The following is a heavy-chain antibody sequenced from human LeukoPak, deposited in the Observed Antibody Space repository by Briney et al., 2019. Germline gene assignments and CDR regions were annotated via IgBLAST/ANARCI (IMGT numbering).Heavy chain of an antibody. Sequence: PSETLSLTCTVSGGSISSYYWSWIRQPPGKGLEWIGYIYYSGSTNYNPSLKGRVTISVDTSKNQFSLKLSSVTAADTAVYYCARGGVNGYYYFDYWGQGTLVTVSS. V-gene: IGHV4-59*01. CDR1: GGSISSYY. CDR3: ARGGVNGYYYFDY. J-gene: IGHJ4*02. D-gene: IGHD5-24*01. CDR2: IYYSGST.